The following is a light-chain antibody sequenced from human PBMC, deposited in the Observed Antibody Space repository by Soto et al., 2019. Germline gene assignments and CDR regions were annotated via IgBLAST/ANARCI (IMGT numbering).Light chain of an antibody. Sequence: QSVLTQPASVXGSPGQSSTISCTGTSSDVGGYNYVSWYQQHPGKAPKLMIYDVSNRPSGVSNRFSGSKSGNTASLTISGLQAEHEADYYCSSYTSSSTRVFGTGTKVTVL. CDR2: DVS. CDR1: SSDVGGYNY. CDR3: SSYTSSSTRV. J-gene: IGLJ1*01. V-gene: IGLV2-14*01.